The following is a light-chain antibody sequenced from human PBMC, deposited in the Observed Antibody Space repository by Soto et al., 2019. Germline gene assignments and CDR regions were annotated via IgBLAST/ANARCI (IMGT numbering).Light chain of an antibody. J-gene: IGKJ1*01. CDR1: HSISTW. CDR2: QVS. V-gene: IGKV1-5*03. Sequence: DIQMTQSPSTLSASVGDRVTITCRASHSISTWLAWYQQKPGKAPKLLMYQVSSLESGVPSRFSGSGSGTEFTLTISSLQPDDFAIYYCQQYHSYPWTFGQGTKLEIK. CDR3: QQYHSYPWT.